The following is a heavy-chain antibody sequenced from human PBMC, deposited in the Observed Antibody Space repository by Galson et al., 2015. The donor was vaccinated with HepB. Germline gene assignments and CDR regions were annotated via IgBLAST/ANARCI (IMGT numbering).Heavy chain of an antibody. V-gene: IGHV3-30*04. CDR1: GFTFSSYA. D-gene: IGHD3-10*01. CDR2: ISYDGSNK. Sequence: SLRLSCAASGFTFSSYAMHWVRQAPGKGLEWVAVISYDGSNKYYADSVKGRFTISRDNSKNTLYLQMNSLRAEDTAVYYCARDHDYYGSGSWYADFDYWGQGTLVTVSS. J-gene: IGHJ4*02. CDR3: ARDHDYYGSGSWYADFDY.